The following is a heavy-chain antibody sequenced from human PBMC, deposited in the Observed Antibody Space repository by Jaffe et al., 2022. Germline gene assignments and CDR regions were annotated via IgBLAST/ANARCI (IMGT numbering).Heavy chain of an antibody. Sequence: QVQLVQSGAEVKKPGSSVKVSCKASGGTFSSYAISWVRQAPGQGLEWMGGIIPIFGTANYAQKFQGRVTITADESTSTAYMELSSLRSEDTAVYYCAREIWSGYYTEHWFDPWGQGTLVTVSS. CDR3: AREIWSGYYTEHWFDP. D-gene: IGHD3-3*01. V-gene: IGHV1-69*01. CDR1: GGTFSSYA. CDR2: IIPIFGTA. J-gene: IGHJ5*02.